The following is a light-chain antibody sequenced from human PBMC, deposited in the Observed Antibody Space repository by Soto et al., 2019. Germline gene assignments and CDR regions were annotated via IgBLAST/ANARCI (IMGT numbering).Light chain of an antibody. CDR3: QQYYDFRT. Sequence: DIQITPFPSNLSASVGDRVTITCRASQSISSWLAGYQQKPGKAPKLLIYKASSLQSGVPSRFSASGSVRDFTLTISSLQPEDSATYYCQQYYDFRTFGQGTKVDI. CDR2: KAS. J-gene: IGKJ1*01. CDR1: QSISSW. V-gene: IGKV1-5*03.